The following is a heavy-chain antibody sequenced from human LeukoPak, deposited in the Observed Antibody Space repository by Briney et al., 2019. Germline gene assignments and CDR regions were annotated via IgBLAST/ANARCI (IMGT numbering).Heavy chain of an antibody. Sequence: TGGSLRLSCAASGLTFSSYGISWVRQAPGKGLEWVSAISATGGTTYYADSVKGHFTISRDNSKNTLYLQMNSLRAEDTAVYYCARRRGVTFGDFDYWGQGTLVTVSS. J-gene: IGHJ4*02. CDR1: GLTFSSYG. CDR2: ISATGGTT. V-gene: IGHV3-23*01. D-gene: IGHD3-10*01. CDR3: ARRRGVTFGDFDY.